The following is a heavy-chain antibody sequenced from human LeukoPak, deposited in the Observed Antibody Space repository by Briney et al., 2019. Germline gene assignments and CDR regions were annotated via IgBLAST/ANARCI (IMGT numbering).Heavy chain of an antibody. J-gene: IGHJ3*02. Sequence: GGSLRLSCAASGFTFSDYWMHWVRQAPGKGLVWVSRINSDGSSTSYADSVKGRFTISRDNAKNTLYLQMNSLRAEDTAVYYCARGSSLSHYDFWSGYYGTHDAFDIWGQGTMVTVSS. CDR2: INSDGSST. CDR3: ARGSSLSHYDFWSGYYGTHDAFDI. CDR1: GFTFSDYW. V-gene: IGHV3-74*01. D-gene: IGHD3-3*01.